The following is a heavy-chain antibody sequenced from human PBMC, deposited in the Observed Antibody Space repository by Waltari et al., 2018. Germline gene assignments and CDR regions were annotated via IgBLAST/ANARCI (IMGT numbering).Heavy chain of an antibody. CDR2: INHSGST. V-gene: IGHV4-34*01. Sequence: QVQLQQWGAGLLKPSETLSLTCAVYGGSFSGYYWSWIRQPPGKGLEWIGEINHSGSTNYNPSLKSRVTISVDTSKNQFSLKLSSVTAADTAVYYCARGHYYYDSSGSKYYYYYYYMDVWGKGTTVTVSS. CDR3: ARGHYYYDSSGSKYYYYYYYMDV. CDR1: GGSFSGYY. J-gene: IGHJ6*03. D-gene: IGHD3-22*01.